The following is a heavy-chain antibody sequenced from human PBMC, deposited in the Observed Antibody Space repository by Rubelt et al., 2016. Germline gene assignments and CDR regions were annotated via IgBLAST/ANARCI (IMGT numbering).Heavy chain of an antibody. Sequence: QLQLQESGPGLVKPSETLSLTCTVSGGSLSSSSYYWGWIRQPPGKGLEWIGSIYYSGRTYYNPSLKTLVTISVDTSKNQFALKLSSVTAADTAVYYWASGGIAARPGYWGQGTLVTVSS. D-gene: IGHD6-6*01. CDR2: IYYSGRT. CDR1: GGSLSSSSYY. CDR3: ASGGIAARPGY. J-gene: IGHJ4*02. V-gene: IGHV4-39*07.